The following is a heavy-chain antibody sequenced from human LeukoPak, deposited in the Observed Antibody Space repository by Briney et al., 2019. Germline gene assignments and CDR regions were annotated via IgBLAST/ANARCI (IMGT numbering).Heavy chain of an antibody. J-gene: IGHJ4*02. CDR3: VRDQGIGAAAFDF. Sequence: ASVTVSCKVSGYRLTDVFIQWVRQAPGEGLEWMGGFDPEEGKKVYARDFEGRVTTTEDTSTDIAYMELSSLRSEDTAVYYCVRDQGIGAAAFDFWGQGTLVTVTS. CDR1: GYRLTDVF. D-gene: IGHD3-16*01. V-gene: IGHV1-24*01. CDR2: FDPEEGKK.